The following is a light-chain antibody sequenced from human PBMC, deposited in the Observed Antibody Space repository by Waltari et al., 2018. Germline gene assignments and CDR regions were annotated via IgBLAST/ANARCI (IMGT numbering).Light chain of an antibody. V-gene: IGKV3-15*01. CDR1: QRVGSH. CDR3: QQYNSWSPH. Sequence: TVMTLSPATLSVSPGARATLSCRASQRVGSHLAWYQQTPGQPPRLLIYDASTRATGIPARFRGSGSGTEFSLTISNLQSEDFAIYYCQQYNSWSPHFGGGAKVEI. J-gene: IGKJ4*01. CDR2: DAS.